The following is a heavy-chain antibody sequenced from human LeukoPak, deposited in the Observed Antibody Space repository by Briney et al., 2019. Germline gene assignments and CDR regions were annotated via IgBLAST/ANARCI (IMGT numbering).Heavy chain of an antibody. CDR1: GGSISSSSYY. D-gene: IGHD3-22*01. J-gene: IGHJ3*01. CDR3: ARHRMYYYDTSGRGVADAFDF. Sequence: SETLPLTCTVSGGSISSSSYYWGWIRQPPGKGLEWLGSIYYSGSTYYNPSLKSRVTISVDTSKNQFSLKLSSVTAADTAVFYCARHRMYYYDTSGRGVADAFDFWGQGTMVSVPS. V-gene: IGHV4-39*01. CDR2: IYYSGST.